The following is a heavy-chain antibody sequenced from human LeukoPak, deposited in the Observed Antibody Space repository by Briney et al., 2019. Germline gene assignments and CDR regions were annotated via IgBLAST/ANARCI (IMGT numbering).Heavy chain of an antibody. CDR2: IDPSDSYT. V-gene: IGHV5-10-1*01. CDR3: ARQVGSGWYLIDY. D-gene: IGHD6-19*01. Sequence: GESLRIPCKGAGYSFVSYWISWVRQMPERGLEWMGRIDPSDSYTDYSPSFQGHVTISADKSISTAYLHWSSLKASDTAMYYCARQVGSGWYLIDYWGQGTLVTVSS. J-gene: IGHJ4*02. CDR1: GYSFVSYW.